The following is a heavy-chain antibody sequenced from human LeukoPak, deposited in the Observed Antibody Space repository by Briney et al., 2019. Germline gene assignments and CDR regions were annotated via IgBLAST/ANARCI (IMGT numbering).Heavy chain of an antibody. D-gene: IGHD6-13*01. CDR1: GYAFISYA. Sequence: ASVKVSCTASGYAFISYAMNWVRQAPGQGLEWMGWINTNTGNPTYAQGFTGRFVFSLDTSVSTAYLQISSLKAEDTAVYYCARVDSSSWYSPYYFDYWGQGTLVTVSS. CDR3: ARVDSSSWYSPYYFDY. V-gene: IGHV7-4-1*02. CDR2: INTNTGNP. J-gene: IGHJ4*02.